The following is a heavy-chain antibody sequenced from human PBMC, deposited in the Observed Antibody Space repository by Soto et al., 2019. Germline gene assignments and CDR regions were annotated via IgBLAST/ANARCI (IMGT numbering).Heavy chain of an antibody. CDR3: ARSGYSYGPNPLLY. D-gene: IGHD5-18*01. V-gene: IGHV4-31*03. J-gene: IGHJ4*02. CDR2: IYYSGST. Sequence: SETLSLTCTFSGGSISGAGYYWTWTRQHPGKGLEWIGYIYYSGSTYYNPSLKSRVTISVDTSKNQFSLKLSSVTAADTAVYYCARSGYSYGPNPLLYWGQGTLVTVS. CDR1: GGSISGAGYY.